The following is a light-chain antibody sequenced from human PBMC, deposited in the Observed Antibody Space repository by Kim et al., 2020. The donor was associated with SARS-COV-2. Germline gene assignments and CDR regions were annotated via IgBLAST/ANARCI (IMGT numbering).Light chain of an antibody. V-gene: IGKV3-15*01. J-gene: IGKJ2*01. Sequence: DIVMTQSPATLSVSPGERATLSCRASQSVGKSLAWYQQIRGRAPRLLMYGAFTRATGVPARFSGSGSGTDFTLTISSLQSEDFAVYFCQQYSKGPYTFGKGTKLEI. CDR2: GAF. CDR1: QSVGKS. CDR3: QQYSKGPYT.